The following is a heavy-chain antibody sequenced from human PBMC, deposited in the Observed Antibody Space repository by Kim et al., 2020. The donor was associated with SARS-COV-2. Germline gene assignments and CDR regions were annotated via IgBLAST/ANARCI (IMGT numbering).Heavy chain of an antibody. V-gene: IGHV1-69*04. CDR1: GGTFSSYA. D-gene: IGHD3-22*01. CDR2: IIPILGIA. Sequence: SVKVSCKASGGTFSSYAISWVRQAPGQGLEWMGRIIPILGIANYAQKFQGRVTITADKSTSTAYMELSSLRSEDTAVYYCARGPNYYDSSGYAGPLDYWGQGTLVTVSS. CDR3: ARGPNYYDSSGYAGPLDY. J-gene: IGHJ4*02.